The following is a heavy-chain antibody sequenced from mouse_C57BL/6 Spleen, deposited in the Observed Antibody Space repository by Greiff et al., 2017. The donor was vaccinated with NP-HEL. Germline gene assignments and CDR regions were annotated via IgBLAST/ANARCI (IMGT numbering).Heavy chain of an antibody. CDR3: ARGGTTVVRAMDY. J-gene: IGHJ4*01. Sequence: EVKLMESGPGLVKPSQSLSLTCSVTGYSITSGYYWNWIRQFPGNKLEWMGYISYDGSNNYNPSLKNRISITRDTSKNQFFLKLNSVTTEDTATYYCARGGTTVVRAMDYWGQGTSVTVSS. D-gene: IGHD1-1*01. CDR1: GYSITSGYY. CDR2: ISYDGSN. V-gene: IGHV3-6*01.